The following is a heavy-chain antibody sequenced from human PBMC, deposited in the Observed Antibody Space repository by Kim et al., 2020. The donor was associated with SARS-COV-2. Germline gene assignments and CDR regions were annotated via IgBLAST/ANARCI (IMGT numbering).Heavy chain of an antibody. V-gene: IGHV3-23*01. Sequence: GGSLRLSCAASGFTFSSYAMSWVRQAPGKGLEWVSAISGSGGSTYYADSVKGRCTISRDNYKNTLYLQMNSLRAEDTAVYYCAKDPGTITFGGVIVIGAFEYWGQGTRVTVSS. J-gene: IGHJ4*02. D-gene: IGHD3-16*02. CDR1: GFTFSSYA. CDR2: ISGSGGST. CDR3: AKDPGTITFGGVIVIGAFEY.